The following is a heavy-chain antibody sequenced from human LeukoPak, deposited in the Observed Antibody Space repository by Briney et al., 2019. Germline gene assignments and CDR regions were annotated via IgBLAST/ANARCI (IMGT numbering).Heavy chain of an antibody. J-gene: IGHJ5*02. CDR2: IYYSGST. D-gene: IGHD3-3*01. CDR1: GGSISSNSYY. Sequence: PSETLSLTCTVSGGSISSNSYYWGWIRQPPGKGLEWIGSIYYSGSTYYNPSLKSRVTISVDTSKNQFSLKLSSVTAADTAVYYCARGTIFGGGWFDPWGQGTLVTVSS. V-gene: IGHV4-39*07. CDR3: ARGTIFGGGWFDP.